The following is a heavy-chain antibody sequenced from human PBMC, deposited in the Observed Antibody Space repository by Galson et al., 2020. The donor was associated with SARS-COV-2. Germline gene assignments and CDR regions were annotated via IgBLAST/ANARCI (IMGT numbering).Heavy chain of an antibody. J-gene: IGHJ6*02. CDR3: IQDMTPGGADV. CDR1: GSTFDEHA. Sequence: GGSLRLSCARSGSTFDEHAMHWVRQVPGKGLEWVSGIMWSGNRIDYAASVKGRFTISRDDAKNSLYLQMNSLRPEDTALYFCIQDMTPGGADVWGQGTTVTVSS. D-gene: IGHD4-17*01. CDR2: IMWSGNRI. V-gene: IGHV3-9*01.